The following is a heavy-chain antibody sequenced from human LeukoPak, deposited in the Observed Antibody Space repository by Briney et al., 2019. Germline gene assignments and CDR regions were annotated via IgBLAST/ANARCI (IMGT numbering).Heavy chain of an antibody. CDR1: GGSFSGFY. Sequence: PSEALSLTCGVYGGSFSGFYWTWIRQSPGKGLEWMGEINHSGSAKYNPSLKSRVSISVDMSKNEVLLKLRSVTAADTAVYYCARGEYTYFYDSSGSYPNYYYYMDVWGKGTTVTVSS. CDR2: INHSGSA. CDR3: ARGEYTYFYDSSGSYPNYYYYMDV. J-gene: IGHJ6*03. D-gene: IGHD3-22*01. V-gene: IGHV4-34*01.